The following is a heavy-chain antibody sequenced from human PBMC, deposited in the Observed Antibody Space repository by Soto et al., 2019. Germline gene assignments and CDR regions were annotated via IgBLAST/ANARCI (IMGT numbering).Heavy chain of an antibody. D-gene: IGHD1-1*01. CDR3: AKGLRFMEH. CDR1: GFTFRSYA. V-gene: IGHV3-30-3*02. J-gene: IGHJ1*01. Sequence: LRLSCVASGFTFRSYALHWVRQAPGKGLEWVALISNDGMNTFYADSVKGRMTVSRDKAEKTMYLQMNSLTAEDTAVYYCAKGLRFMEHWGQGTVVTVSS. CDR2: ISNDGMNT.